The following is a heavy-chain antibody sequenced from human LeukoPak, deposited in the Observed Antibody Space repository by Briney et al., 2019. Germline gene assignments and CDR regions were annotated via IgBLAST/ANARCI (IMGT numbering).Heavy chain of an antibody. CDR3: ARPDYYDSSGYYSMFYFDY. J-gene: IGHJ4*02. CDR2: IYTSGST. Sequence: SETLSLTCTVSGGSISSGSYYWSWIRQPAGKGLEWIGRIYTSGSTNYNPSPKSRVTISVDTSKNQFSLKLSSVTAADTAVYYCARPDYYDSSGYYSMFYFDYWGQGTLVTVSS. CDR1: GGSISSGSYY. D-gene: IGHD3-22*01. V-gene: IGHV4-61*02.